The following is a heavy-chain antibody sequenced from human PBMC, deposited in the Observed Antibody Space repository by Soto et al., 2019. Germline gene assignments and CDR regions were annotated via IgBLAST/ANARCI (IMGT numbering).Heavy chain of an antibody. D-gene: IGHD5-12*01. CDR1: GVSIISHY. CDR3: ASGENGYNKFYFDF. Sequence: EVRLVESGGGSTQPGGSLRLSCAASGVSIISHYMAWVRQAPGKGLEWISLIYAGGSTFYADSVKGRFTISRDNSKNTLYLQMDSLTAEDTAVYYCASGENGYNKFYFDFWGQGTLVTVSS. J-gene: IGHJ4*02. CDR2: IYAGGST. V-gene: IGHV3-53*01.